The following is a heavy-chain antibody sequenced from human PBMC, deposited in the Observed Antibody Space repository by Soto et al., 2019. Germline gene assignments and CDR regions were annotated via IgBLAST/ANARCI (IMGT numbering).Heavy chain of an antibody. J-gene: IGHJ6*02. CDR3: ARGDATKIVVTTYYAMDV. CDR1: GGSLSNYG. V-gene: IGHV1-69*12. CDR2: IIPVFGTA. D-gene: IGHD3-9*01. Sequence: QVQLVQSGAEVKKPGSSVKVSCKASGGSLSNYGISWVRQAPGQGLEWMGGIIPVFGTANYAQKFQGRVTMTADESTSIGYMEVTRLRSEDTAVYYCARGDATKIVVTTYYAMDVWGQGTTLTVSS.